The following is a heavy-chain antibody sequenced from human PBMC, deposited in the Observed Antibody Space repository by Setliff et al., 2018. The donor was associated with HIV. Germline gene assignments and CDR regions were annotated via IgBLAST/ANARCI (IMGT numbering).Heavy chain of an antibody. CDR2: IGGSTGST. D-gene: IGHD1-26*01. CDR1: GFAFDNYC. J-gene: IGHJ6*02. V-gene: IGHV3-23*01. Sequence: PGGSLRLSCAASGFAFDNYCMTLVRQAPGKGLEWVSAIGGSTGSTYYADSVKGRFTISTDNSKNTLYLQMNSLRAEDTAVYYCAKPLTQWGVSPYHYAVDVWGQGTTVTVSS. CDR3: AKPLTQWGVSPYHYAVDV.